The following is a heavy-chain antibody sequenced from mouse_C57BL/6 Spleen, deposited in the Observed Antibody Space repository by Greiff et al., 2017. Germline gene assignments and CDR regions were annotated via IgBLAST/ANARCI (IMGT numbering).Heavy chain of an antibody. D-gene: IGHD4-1*02. J-gene: IGHJ1*03. CDR1: GFTFSDYY. CDR3: ARSTGPYWYFDV. Sequence: EVKVVESGGGLVQPGGSLKLSCAASGFTFSDYYMYWVRQTPEKRLEWVAYISNGGGSTYYPDTVKGRFTISRDNAKNTLYLQMSRLKSEDTAMYYCARSTGPYWYFDVWGTGTTVTVSS. CDR2: ISNGGGST. V-gene: IGHV5-12*01.